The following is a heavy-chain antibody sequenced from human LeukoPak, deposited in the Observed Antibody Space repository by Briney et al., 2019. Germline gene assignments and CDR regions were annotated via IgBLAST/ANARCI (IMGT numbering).Heavy chain of an antibody. V-gene: IGHV3-11*06. D-gene: IGHD7-27*01. Sequence: GGSLRLSCAASGFTFSDYYMSWIRQAPGKGLEWVSYISSSSSYIYYADSVKGRFTISRDNAKNSLYLQMNSLRAEDTAVYYCARAQFLTGRAYYFDYWGQGTLVTVSS. CDR1: GFTFSDYY. CDR3: ARAQFLTGRAYYFDY. J-gene: IGHJ4*02. CDR2: ISSSSSYI.